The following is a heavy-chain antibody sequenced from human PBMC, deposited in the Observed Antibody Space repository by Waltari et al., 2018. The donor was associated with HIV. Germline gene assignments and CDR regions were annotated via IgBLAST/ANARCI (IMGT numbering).Heavy chain of an antibody. CDR2: ISINSATR. D-gene: IGHD2-8*01. V-gene: IGHV3-48*02. CDR3: VAGMASRGFDP. CDR1: GFSFSSLS. J-gene: IGHJ5*02. Sequence: LVESGGVLVQPGGSLRLSCAASGFSFSSLSMNWFRQAPGKRLEWLSYISINSATRYYADSVGGRFTISRDNAKNSLFLQMNNLRDDDTAVYYCVAGMASRGFDPWGQGTLVTVSS.